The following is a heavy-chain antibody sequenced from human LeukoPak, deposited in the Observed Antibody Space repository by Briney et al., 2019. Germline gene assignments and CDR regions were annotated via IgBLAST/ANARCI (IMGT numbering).Heavy chain of an antibody. CDR2: IIHSGST. CDR1: GGSFSGYY. J-gene: IGHJ3*02. D-gene: IGHD4-23*01. V-gene: IGHV4-34*12. CDR3: ARDERSYGGNSDAFDI. Sequence: SETLSLTCAVYGGSFSGYYWSWIRQPPGKGLEWIGEIIHSGSTNYNPSLKSRVTMSVDTSKNQFSLKLSSVTAADTALYYCARDERSYGGNSDAFDIWGQGTMVTVSS.